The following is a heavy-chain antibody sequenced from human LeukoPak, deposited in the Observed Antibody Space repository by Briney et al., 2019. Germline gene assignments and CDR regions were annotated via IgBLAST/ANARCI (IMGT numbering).Heavy chain of an antibody. CDR3: ANRIARDSSSWSDFDY. J-gene: IGHJ4*02. CDR1: GGTFSSYA. D-gene: IGHD6-13*01. CDR2: IIPIFGTA. Sequence: SVKVSCKASGGTFSSYAISWVRQAPGQGLEWMGGIIPIFGTANYAQKFQGRVTITADESTSTAYMELSSLRSEDTAVYYCANRIARDSSSWSDFDYWGQGTLVTVSS. V-gene: IGHV1-69*13.